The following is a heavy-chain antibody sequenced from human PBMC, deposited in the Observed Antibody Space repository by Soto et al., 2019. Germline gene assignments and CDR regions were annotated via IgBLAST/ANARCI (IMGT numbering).Heavy chain of an antibody. V-gene: IGHV3-66*01. CDR2: IYSGGGT. J-gene: IGHJ5*02. CDR3: ARAPTCTNCADYFYP. D-gene: IGHD7-27*01. Sequence: HPGGSLRLSCAASGFTVSNNYMSWVRQAPGKGLEYVSVIYSGGGTYYADSVKGRFTISRDNSKNTLYLQMNSLGAEDTAVYYCARAPTCTNCADYFYPWAKGCLVTV. CDR1: GFTVSNNY.